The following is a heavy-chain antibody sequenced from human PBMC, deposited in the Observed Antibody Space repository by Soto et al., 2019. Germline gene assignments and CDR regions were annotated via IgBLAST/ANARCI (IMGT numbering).Heavy chain of an antibody. V-gene: IGHV4-31*03. CDR3: ARCPAVAGSSSSCWYFDL. J-gene: IGHJ2*01. Sequence: QVQLQEAGPGLVKPSQTLSLTCTVSGGSISSGGYYWSWIRQHPGKGLEWIGYIYYSGSTYYNPSLKSRVTISVDTSKNQFSLKLSSVTAADTAVYYCARCPAVAGSSSSCWYFDLWGRGTLVTVSS. CDR2: IYYSGST. CDR1: GGSISSGGYY. D-gene: IGHD6-6*01.